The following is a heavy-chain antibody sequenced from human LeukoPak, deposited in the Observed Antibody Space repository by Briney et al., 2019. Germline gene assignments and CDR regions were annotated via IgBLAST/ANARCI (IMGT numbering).Heavy chain of an antibody. CDR3: ARAGNGYYCDY. J-gene: IGHJ4*02. Sequence: GGSLRLSCAASGLTFSIYWMSWVRQAPGQGLEWVAFILYDGSSKYYADSVKGRLTISRDNSKNTLYLQMNSLRVEDTAVYYCARAGNGYYCDYWGQGTLVTVSS. CDR1: GLTFSIYW. CDR2: ILYDGSSK. V-gene: IGHV3-30*03. D-gene: IGHD3-3*01.